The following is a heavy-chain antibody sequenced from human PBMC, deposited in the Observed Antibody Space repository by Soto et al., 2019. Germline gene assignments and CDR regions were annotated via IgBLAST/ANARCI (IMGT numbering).Heavy chain of an antibody. CDR3: GGDSPPFNY. CDR2: ISAYNGNT. V-gene: IGHV1-18*01. CDR1: GYTFTNYG. Sequence: ASVKVSCKASGYTFTNYGISWVRQAPGQGLEWMGWISAYNGNTKYAQKLQGRVTMTTDTSTSTAYMELRSLRSDDTAVYYCGGDSPPFNYWAQGILVTASS. J-gene: IGHJ4*02.